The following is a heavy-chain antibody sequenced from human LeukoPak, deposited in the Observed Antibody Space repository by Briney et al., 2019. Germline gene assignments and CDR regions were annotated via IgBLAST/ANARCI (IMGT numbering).Heavy chain of an antibody. CDR2: FDPEDGET. D-gene: IGHD2-2*01. V-gene: IGHV1-24*01. CDR3: ATSVYCSSTSCYDY. J-gene: IGHJ4*02. CDR1: GYTLTELS. Sequence: ASVKVSCKVSGYTLTELSMHWVRQAPGKGLEWMGGFDPEDGETIYAQKFQGRVTMTEDTSTDTAYMELSSLRSGDTAVYYCATSVYCSSTSCYDYWGQGTLVTVSS.